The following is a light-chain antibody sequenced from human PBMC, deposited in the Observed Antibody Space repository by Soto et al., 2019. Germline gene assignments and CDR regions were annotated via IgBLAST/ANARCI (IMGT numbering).Light chain of an antibody. V-gene: IGKV3-20*01. CDR2: VAS. CDR1: QCVSSSY. J-gene: IGKJ1*01. CDR3: QHYVERSPIT. Sequence: EIVLRQCPGTLSLSPGERATLSCRAIQCVSSSYFAWYQQKLGQAPTLLIYVASSSATGIPDRFSFSGSGTDFTLTISILEPEDFALYYCQHYVERSPITFGQGTKVDIK.